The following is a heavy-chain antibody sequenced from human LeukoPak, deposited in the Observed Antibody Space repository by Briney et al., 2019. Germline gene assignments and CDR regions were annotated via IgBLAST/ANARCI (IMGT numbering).Heavy chain of an antibody. CDR2: ISSSSSYI. CDR1: GFTASSNY. J-gene: IGHJ4*02. Sequence: GGSLRLSCAASGFTASSNYMNWVRQAPGKGLEWVSSISSSSSYIYYADSVKGRFTISRDNAKNSLYLQMNSLRAEDTAVYYCAREDTAMADYWGQGTLVTVSS. D-gene: IGHD5-18*01. V-gene: IGHV3-21*01. CDR3: AREDTAMADY.